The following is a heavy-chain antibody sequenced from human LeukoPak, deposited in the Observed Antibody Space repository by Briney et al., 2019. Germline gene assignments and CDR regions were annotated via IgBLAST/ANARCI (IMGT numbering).Heavy chain of an antibody. V-gene: IGHV3-48*01. CDR3: ARGFMSHYYYCYMDV. Sequence: GGSLRLSCAASGFTFASYNLNWVRQAPGKGLKWVSYITSGSYTIYYADSVKGRFTISRDNAKNSLYLQMNSLRAEDTAVYYCARGFMSHYYYCYMDVWGKGTTVTVSS. CDR1: GFTFASYN. J-gene: IGHJ6*03. CDR2: ITSGSYTI.